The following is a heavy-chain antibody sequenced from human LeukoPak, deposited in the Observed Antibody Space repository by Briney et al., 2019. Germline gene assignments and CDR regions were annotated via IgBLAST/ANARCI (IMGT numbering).Heavy chain of an antibody. CDR1: GGSTSSSTYY. J-gene: IGHJ3*02. V-gene: IGHV4-39*01. CDR3: ATHSRAGSGGSENALEI. CDR2: IYDSGST. D-gene: IGHD5-12*01. Sequence: SSETLSLTCTVSGGSTSSSTYYWDWIRQPPGKGLEWIGNIYDSGSTHYNPSLESRVTISVDTSKNQFSLKLNSVTAADTAVCYCATHSRAGSGGSENALEIWGQGTMVTVSS.